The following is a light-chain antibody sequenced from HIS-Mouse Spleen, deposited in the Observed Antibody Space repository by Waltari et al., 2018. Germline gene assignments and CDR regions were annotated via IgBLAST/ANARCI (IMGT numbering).Light chain of an antibody. CDR2: DVS. V-gene: IGLV2-14*03. Sequence: QSALTQPASVSGSPGQSITISCTGTSSDVGGYNYVSWSPQHPGKAPKLMIYDVSNRPSGVSNRFSGSKSGNTASLTISGLQAEDEADYYCSSYTSSSTWVFGGGTKLTVL. CDR3: SSYTSSSTWV. CDR1: SSDVGGYNY. J-gene: IGLJ3*02.